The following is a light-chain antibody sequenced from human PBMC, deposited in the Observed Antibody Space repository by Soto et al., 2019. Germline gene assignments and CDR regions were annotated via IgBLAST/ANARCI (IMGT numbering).Light chain of an antibody. CDR1: QSVSSY. CDR2: DAS. Sequence: EIVLTQSPATLSLSPWEIATLSCRASQSVSSYLAWYQQKPGQAPRLLIYDASNRATGIPARFSGSGSGTDFTLTISSLEPEDFAVYYCQQYISSPLTFGQGTKVDIK. V-gene: IGKV3-11*01. J-gene: IGKJ1*01. CDR3: QQYISSPLT.